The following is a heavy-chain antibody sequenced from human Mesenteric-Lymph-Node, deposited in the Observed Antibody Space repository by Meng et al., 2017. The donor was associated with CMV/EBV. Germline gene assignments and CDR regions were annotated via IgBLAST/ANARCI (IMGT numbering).Heavy chain of an antibody. CDR3: ARDGMDV. J-gene: IGHJ6*02. V-gene: IGHV3-30*04. CDR1: GFTFSSYD. CDR2: ISYDGSNK. Sequence: GESLKISCAASGFTFSSYDVNWVRQAPGKGLEWVAVISYDGSNKYYADSVKGRFTISRDNSKNTLYLQMNSLRAEDTAVYYCARDGMDVWGQGTTVTVSS.